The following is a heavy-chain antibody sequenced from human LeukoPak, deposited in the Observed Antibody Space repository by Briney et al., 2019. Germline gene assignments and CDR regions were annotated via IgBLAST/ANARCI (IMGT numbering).Heavy chain of an antibody. CDR3: ARSRYYDSPSFDP. V-gene: IGHV4-39*01. J-gene: IGHJ5*02. Sequence: SETLSLXCTVSGDSVSTSSYYWDWIRQPPGKGLEWIGSIYYGGSTYYNPSLKSRVTISVDTSKNQFSLKLNSVTAADTAVYYCARSRYYDSPSFDPWGQGTLVTVSS. D-gene: IGHD3-22*01. CDR1: GDSVSTSSYY. CDR2: IYYGGST.